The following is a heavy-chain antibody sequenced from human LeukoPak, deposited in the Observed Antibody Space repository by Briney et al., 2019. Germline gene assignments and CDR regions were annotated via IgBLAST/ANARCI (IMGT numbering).Heavy chain of an antibody. CDR2: ISAYNGNT. V-gene: IGHV1-18*01. J-gene: IGHJ4*02. CDR3: ARDGDSSGYYSSDY. D-gene: IGHD3-22*01. CDR1: GYTFTSYG. Sequence: ASVKVSCKASGYTFTSYGISWVRQAPGQGLEWMGWISAYNGNTNYAQKLQGRVTMTTDRSTSTAYMELRSLRSDDTAVYYCARDGDSSGYYSSDYWGQGTLVTVSS.